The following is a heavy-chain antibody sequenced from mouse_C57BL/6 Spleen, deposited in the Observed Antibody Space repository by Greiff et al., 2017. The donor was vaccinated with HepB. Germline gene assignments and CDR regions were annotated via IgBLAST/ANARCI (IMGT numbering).Heavy chain of an antibody. CDR3: ARPLRLPGY. Sequence: LVKPGASVKISCKASGYAFSSSWMNWVKQRPGKGLEWIGRIYPGDGDTNYNGKFKGKATLTADKSSSTAYMQLSSLTTEDSAIYYCARPLRLPGYWGQGTTLTVSS. CDR2: IYPGDGDT. J-gene: IGHJ2*01. D-gene: IGHD3-2*02. V-gene: IGHV1-82*01. CDR1: GYAFSSSW.